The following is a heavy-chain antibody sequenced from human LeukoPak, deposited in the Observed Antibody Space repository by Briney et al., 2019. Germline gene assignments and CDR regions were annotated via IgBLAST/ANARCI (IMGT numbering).Heavy chain of an antibody. J-gene: IGHJ3*02. CDR3: ARADYGDYVTGAFDI. V-gene: IGHV1-46*01. D-gene: IGHD4-17*01. Sequence: ASVKVSCKASGYTFTSYYMHWVRQAPGQGLEWMGIINPSGGSTSYAQKFQGRATMTRDTSTGTVYMELSSLRSEDTAVYYCARADYGDYVTGAFDIWGQGTMVTVSS. CDR1: GYTFTSYY. CDR2: INPSGGST.